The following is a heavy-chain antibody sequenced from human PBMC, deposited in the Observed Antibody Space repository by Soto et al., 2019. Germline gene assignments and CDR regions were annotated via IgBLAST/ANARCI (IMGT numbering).Heavy chain of an antibody. D-gene: IGHD3-9*01. CDR1: GGSISSSSHY. Sequence: QLQLQESGPGLVKSSETLSLTCSVSGGSISSSSHYWGWIRQPPGKGLEWIGNIFYSGSTYYNPSLNSRFTISVDTSKNQFSLKLSSVIAADTAVYYCARRESYDILTGYYHFDYWGQGTLVTVSS. J-gene: IGHJ4*02. CDR2: IFYSGST. V-gene: IGHV4-39*01. CDR3: ARRESYDILTGYYHFDY.